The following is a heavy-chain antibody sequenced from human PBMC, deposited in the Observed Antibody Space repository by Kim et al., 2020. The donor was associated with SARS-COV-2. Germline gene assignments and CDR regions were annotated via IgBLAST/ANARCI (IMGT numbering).Heavy chain of an antibody. CDR3: AKDVVGASGRYGDY. D-gene: IGHD6-13*01. CDR2: ISWNSGSI. V-gene: IGHV3-9*01. J-gene: IGHJ4*02. CDR1: GFTFGDYS. Sequence: GGSLRLSCAASGFTFGDYSMHWVRQAPGKGLEWVSGISWNSGSIGYADSVKGRFTISRDNAKNSLYLQMNSLRAEDAALYYCAKDVVGASGRYGDYWGQGTLVTVSS.